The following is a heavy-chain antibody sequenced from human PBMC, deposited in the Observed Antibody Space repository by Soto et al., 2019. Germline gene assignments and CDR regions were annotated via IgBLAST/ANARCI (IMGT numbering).Heavy chain of an antibody. J-gene: IGHJ4*02. Sequence: QVKLVESGGGVVQPGRSLRLSCAASGFSFGRYGMHWVRQAPGKGLEWVAVISYDGTNKYYADSVKGRFTISRDNSKNMLYMQMNSLRAEDTAVYYCAKEYVRPLVYWGQGTLVTVSS. CDR1: GFSFGRYG. CDR2: ISYDGTNK. CDR3: AKEYVRPLVY. D-gene: IGHD1-1*01. V-gene: IGHV3-30*18.